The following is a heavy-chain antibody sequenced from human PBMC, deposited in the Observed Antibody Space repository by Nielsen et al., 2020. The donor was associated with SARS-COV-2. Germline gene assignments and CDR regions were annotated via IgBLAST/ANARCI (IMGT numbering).Heavy chain of an antibody. CDR1: GFTFRSHA. V-gene: IGHV3-23*01. Sequence: GGSLRLSCAASGFTFRSHAMTWTRQAPGKGLEWVSVISGSGGSTYYADSVKGRFTISRDNSKSTLYLQMNSLRAEDTAVYYCARDRDIVLMVYAPGSLGMDVWGQGTTVTVSS. CDR3: ARDRDIVLMVYAPGSLGMDV. D-gene: IGHD2-8*01. J-gene: IGHJ6*02. CDR2: ISGSGGST.